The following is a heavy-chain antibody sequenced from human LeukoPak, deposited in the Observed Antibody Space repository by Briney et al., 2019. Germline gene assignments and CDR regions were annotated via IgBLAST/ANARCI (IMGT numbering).Heavy chain of an antibody. CDR2: ISSSSSYI. V-gene: IGHV3-21*01. J-gene: IGHJ4*02. CDR1: GFTFSSYR. Sequence: GGSLRLSCAASGFTFSSYRMNWVREAPGKGLEWVSSISSSSSYIYYTASVKGRFTISRDNAKNPLYLQRNSLRAEDTAVYYCARLLTYYDYVWGSYRYTALDYWGEGTLVTVSS. CDR3: ARLLTYYDYVWGSYRYTALDY. D-gene: IGHD3-16*02.